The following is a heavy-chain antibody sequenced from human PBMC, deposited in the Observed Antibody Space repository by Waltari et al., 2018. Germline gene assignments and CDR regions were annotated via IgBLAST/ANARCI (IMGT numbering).Heavy chain of an antibody. V-gene: IGHV3-7*01. Sequence: EVQLVESGGGLVQPGGSLRLPCAASGLPFSRFWLSWVRQAPGKGLEWVANIYQDGTVTNYVDSVKGRFTTSRDNARNSLYLQMNSLRVDDTAVYYCVRDDDGGMGAVWGQGTTVTVSS. D-gene: IGHD3-16*01. CDR1: GLPFSRFW. CDR3: VRDDDGGMGAV. CDR2: IYQDGTVT. J-gene: IGHJ6*02.